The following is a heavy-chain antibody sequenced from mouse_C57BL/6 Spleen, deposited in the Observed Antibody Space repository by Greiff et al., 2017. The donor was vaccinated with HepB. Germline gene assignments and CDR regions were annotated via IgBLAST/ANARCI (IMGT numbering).Heavy chain of an antibody. CDR2: IDPANGNT. CDR1: GFNIKNPY. J-gene: IGHJ2*01. V-gene: IGHV14-3*01. CDR3: ARGGNYYFDY. Sequence: VQLQQSVAELVRPGASVKLSCTASGFNIKNPYMHWVKQRPEQGLEWIGRIDPANGNTKYAPKFQGKATITADPSSNTAYLQLSSLTSEDTALYSCARGGNYYFDYWGQGTTLTVSS. D-gene: IGHD2-1*01.